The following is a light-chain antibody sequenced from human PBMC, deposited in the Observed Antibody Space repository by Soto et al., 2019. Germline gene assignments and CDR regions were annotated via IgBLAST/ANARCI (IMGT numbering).Light chain of an antibody. CDR2: KAS. CDR1: QTNHTW. V-gene: IGKV1-5*03. J-gene: IGKJ3*01. CDR3: QQYDIYSCH. Sequence: DIQMTQSPSTLSASIGDRVSITCRVSQTNHTWLAWYQQKPGTAPKLLIYKASTLQGGVPSRFSGSGSGTEFTLTINSLQPDDFATYYCQQYDIYSCHFGPGTKVDL.